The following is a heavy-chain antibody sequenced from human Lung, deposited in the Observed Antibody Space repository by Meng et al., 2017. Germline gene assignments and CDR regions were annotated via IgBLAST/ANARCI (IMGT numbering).Heavy chain of an antibody. Sequence: QVQLHESGPGLVKPSGTLSLTCGVSGGSISSSNWWSWVRQPPGKGLEWIGEIYHSGGTKYNPSLKSRVTISVDKSKNQFSLKLSSVTAADTAVYYCTRGLGEAVVPRTMFDYWGQGTLVTVSS. V-gene: IGHV4-4*02. CDR1: GGSISSSNW. CDR2: IYHSGGT. CDR3: TRGLGEAVVPRTMFDY. J-gene: IGHJ4*02. D-gene: IGHD2-2*01.